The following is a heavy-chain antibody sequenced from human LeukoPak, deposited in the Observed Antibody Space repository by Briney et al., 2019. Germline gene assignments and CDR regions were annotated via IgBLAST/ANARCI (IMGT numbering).Heavy chain of an antibody. CDR1: GGSISTYY. CDR2: IYTSGST. J-gene: IGHJ4*02. D-gene: IGHD3-22*01. CDR3: ASEEYYYGSSGQALDN. Sequence: SETLSLTCTVSGGSISTYYWNWIRQPAGKGLEWIGRIYTSGSTHYNPSLKSRVTMSVDTSKREFSLKLSSVTAADTAVYYCASEEYYYGSSGQALDNWGQGTLVTVSS. V-gene: IGHV4-4*07.